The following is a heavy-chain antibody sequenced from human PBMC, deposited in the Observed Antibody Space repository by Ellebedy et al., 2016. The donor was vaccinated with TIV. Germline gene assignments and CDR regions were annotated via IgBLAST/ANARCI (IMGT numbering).Heavy chain of an antibody. CDR3: ASVHGTYTSTWYEGRGAFDV. J-gene: IGHJ3*01. D-gene: IGHD6-13*01. V-gene: IGHV3-53*05. Sequence: PGGSLRLSCAASGFTLSSNYMSWVRRAPGKGPEWPSVLYSGGTTYYADSVLGRFTISRDNSKNKLYLQMSSLRAEDTADYYCASVHGTYTSTWYEGRGAFDVWGQGTMVTVSS. CDR1: GFTLSSNY. CDR2: LYSGGTT.